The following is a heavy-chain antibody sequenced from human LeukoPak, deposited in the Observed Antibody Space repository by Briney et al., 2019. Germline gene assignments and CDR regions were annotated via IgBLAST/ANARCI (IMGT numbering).Heavy chain of an antibody. CDR2: IKQDGSEK. Sequence: GGSLILSCAASGFTFSSYWMSWVRQAPGKGLEWVANIKQDGSEKYYVDSVKGRFTISRDNAKSSLYLQMNSLRAEDTAVYYCARDSLPGDILTGIDAFDIWGQGTMVTVSS. V-gene: IGHV3-7*01. D-gene: IGHD3-9*01. J-gene: IGHJ3*02. CDR1: GFTFSSYW. CDR3: ARDSLPGDILTGIDAFDI.